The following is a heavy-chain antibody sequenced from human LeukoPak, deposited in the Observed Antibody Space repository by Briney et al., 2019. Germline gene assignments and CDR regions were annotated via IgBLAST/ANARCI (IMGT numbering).Heavy chain of an antibody. Sequence: ASVMVSCKASGYNFSTYAMNWVRQAPGQGLEWMGWINTNTGNPAYAQGFIGRFVFSLDTSVGTAYLQISSLKAEDTAVYYCATEGGYCSTTSCPNWFHPWGQGTLVTVSS. V-gene: IGHV7-4-1*02. D-gene: IGHD2-2*03. J-gene: IGHJ5*02. CDR3: ATEGGYCSTTSCPNWFHP. CDR1: GYNFSTYA. CDR2: INTNTGNP.